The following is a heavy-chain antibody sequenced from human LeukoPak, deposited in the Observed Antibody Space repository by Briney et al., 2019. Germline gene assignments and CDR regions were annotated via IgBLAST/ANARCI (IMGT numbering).Heavy chain of an antibody. D-gene: IGHD3-10*01. J-gene: IGHJ4*02. CDR3: AREDASAFDF. CDR1: GYTFTSYD. Sequence: ASVKVSCKASGYTFTSYDINWVRQATGQGLEWMGWKNPNSGNTGYAQKFQGRVTITRNSSISTAYMELSSLRSEDTAVYYCAREDASAFDFWGQGTLVTVSS. CDR2: KNPNSGNT. V-gene: IGHV1-8*03.